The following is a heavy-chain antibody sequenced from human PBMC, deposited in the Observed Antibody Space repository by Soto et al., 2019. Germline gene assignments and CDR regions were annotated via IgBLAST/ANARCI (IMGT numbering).Heavy chain of an antibody. CDR3: ASLSYYDSYSGFDY. V-gene: IGHV5-51*01. J-gene: IGHJ4*02. D-gene: IGHD3-22*01. Sequence: PGESLKISCKGSAYIFTNYWIGWVRQMPGEGLEWMGIIYPGDSDTKYSPSFQGQVTISADKSITTAYLQWSSLEASDTAMYYCASLSYYDSYSGFDYWGQGTLVTSPQ. CDR2: IYPGDSDT. CDR1: AYIFTNYW.